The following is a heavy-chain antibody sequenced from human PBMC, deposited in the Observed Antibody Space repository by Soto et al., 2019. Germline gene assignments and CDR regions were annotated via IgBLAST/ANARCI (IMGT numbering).Heavy chain of an antibody. V-gene: IGHV4-30-4*01. CDR1: GGSISSGDYY. CDR3: ARAGYDILTGYPLGWFDP. J-gene: IGHJ5*02. CDR2: IYYSGST. D-gene: IGHD3-9*01. Sequence: PSETLSLTCTVSGGSISSGDYYWSWIRQPPGKGLEWIGYIYYSGSTYYNPSLKSRVTISVDTSKNQFSLKLSSVTAADTAVYYCARAGYDILTGYPLGWFDPWGQGTLVTVSS.